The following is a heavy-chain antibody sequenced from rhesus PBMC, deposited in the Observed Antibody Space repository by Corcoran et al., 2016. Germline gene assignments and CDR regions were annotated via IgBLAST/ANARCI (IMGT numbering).Heavy chain of an antibody. J-gene: IGHJ4*01. V-gene: IGHV4S10*01. CDR2: IYGSSTST. Sequence: QVQLQGSGPGVVKPSETLSLTCAVSGGSISDSYRWSWIRQPPGKGLEWIGYIYGSSTSTKYNPSLKSRVTISKDPSKNQFSLKLSSVTAADTAVYYCARLRSGDYYSFDYWGQGVLVTVSS. CDR3: ARLRSGDYYSFDY. CDR1: GGSISDSYR. D-gene: IGHD3-34*01.